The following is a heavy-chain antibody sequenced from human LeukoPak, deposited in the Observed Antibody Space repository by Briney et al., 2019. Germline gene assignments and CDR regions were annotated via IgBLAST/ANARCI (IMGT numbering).Heavy chain of an antibody. D-gene: IGHD6-19*01. Sequence: GGSLRLSCAASGFTFSSYAMSWVRQAPGKGLEWVSGISGNGSGTYYADSVKGRFTISRDNSKNTLYLQMNSLRGADSAVYYCALTESSGWFWYRWGQGTLVTVSS. CDR1: GFTFSSYA. V-gene: IGHV3-23*01. J-gene: IGHJ4*02. CDR2: ISGNGSGT. CDR3: ALTESSGWFWYR.